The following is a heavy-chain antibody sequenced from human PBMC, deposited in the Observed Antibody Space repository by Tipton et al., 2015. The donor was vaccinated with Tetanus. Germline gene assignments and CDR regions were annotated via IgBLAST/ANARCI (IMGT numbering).Heavy chain of an antibody. J-gene: IGHJ3*01. V-gene: IGHV4-39*01. CDR2: IYYSGGS. Sequence: TLSLTCTVSGDSISSSSYYWDWIRQPPGKGLEWIGSIYYSGGSYYNPSLESRVTISLDTSKTRFSLKLPSVTAADAAVYYCARPSTTVTPRAFDVWGQGTMVTVSS. CDR1: GDSISSSSYY. D-gene: IGHD4-17*01. CDR3: ARPSTTVTPRAFDV.